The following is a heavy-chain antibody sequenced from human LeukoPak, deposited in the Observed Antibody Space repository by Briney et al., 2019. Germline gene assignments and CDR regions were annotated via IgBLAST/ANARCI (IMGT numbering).Heavy chain of an antibody. J-gene: IGHJ4*02. CDR2: IYHSGST. V-gene: IGHV4-38-2*02. CDR1: GYSISSGYY. D-gene: IGHD3-10*01. Sequence: PSETLSLTCAVSGYSISSGYYWGWIRQPPGKGLEWIGSIYHSGSTNYNPSLKSRVTISVDTSKNQFSLKLSSVTAADTAVYYCARELKYGSGSYFDYWGQGTLVTVPS. CDR3: ARELKYGSGSYFDY.